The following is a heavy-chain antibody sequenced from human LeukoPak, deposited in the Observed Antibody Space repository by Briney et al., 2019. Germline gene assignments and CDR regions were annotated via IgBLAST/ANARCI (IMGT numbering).Heavy chain of an antibody. Sequence: GGSLRLSCVASGFTFSNYWMHWVRQPPGKGLVWVSRIYVDGRTTNYADSVKGRFTISRDNAKSTVYLEMNSLSVEDTATYYCIRDFRSADLWGQGTLVTVTS. V-gene: IGHV3-74*01. CDR1: GFTFSNYW. CDR3: IRDFRSADL. CDR2: IYVDGRTT. J-gene: IGHJ5*02.